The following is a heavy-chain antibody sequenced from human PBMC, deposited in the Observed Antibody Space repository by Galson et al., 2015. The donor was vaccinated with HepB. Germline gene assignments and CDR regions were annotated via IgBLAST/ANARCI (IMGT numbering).Heavy chain of an antibody. J-gene: IGHJ4*02. CDR3: ASTGRDGYAIGGYFDY. Sequence: SLRLSCAASGFTFSSYGMNWVRQAPGKGLEWVSSISSSSSYIYYADSVKGRFTISRDNAKNSLYLQMNSLRAEDTAVYYCASTGRDGYAIGGYFDYWGQGTLVTVSS. CDR2: ISSSSSYI. CDR1: GFTFSSYG. V-gene: IGHV3-21*04. D-gene: IGHD5-24*01.